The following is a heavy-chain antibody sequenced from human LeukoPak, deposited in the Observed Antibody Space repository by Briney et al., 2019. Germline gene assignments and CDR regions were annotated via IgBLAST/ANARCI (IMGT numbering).Heavy chain of an antibody. CDR3: ARREMAGTGYYGMDV. V-gene: IGHV4-34*01. J-gene: IGHJ6*02. D-gene: IGHD1-1*01. Sequence: SETLSLTCAVYGGSFSGYYWSWIRQPPGKGLEWIGEINHSGSTNYNPSLKSRVTISVDTSKNQFSLKLSSVTAADTAVYYCARREMAGTGYYGMDVWGQGTTVTVSS. CDR1: GGSFSGYY. CDR2: INHSGST.